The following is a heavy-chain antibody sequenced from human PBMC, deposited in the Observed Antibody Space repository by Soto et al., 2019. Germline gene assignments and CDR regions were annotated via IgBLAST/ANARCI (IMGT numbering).Heavy chain of an antibody. CDR3: ARILEVLLPVYYCYYMDV. D-gene: IGHD2-15*01. J-gene: IGHJ6*03. Sequence: QVTLKESGPVLVNPTETLTLTCTVSGFSLSNARMGVSWIRQPPGKALEWLAHIFSNDEKSYSTSLKSRLTISKDTSKSQVVLTMTNMDPVDTATYYCARILEVLLPVYYCYYMDVWGKGTTVTVSS. CDR1: GFSLSNARMG. V-gene: IGHV2-26*01. CDR2: IFSNDEK.